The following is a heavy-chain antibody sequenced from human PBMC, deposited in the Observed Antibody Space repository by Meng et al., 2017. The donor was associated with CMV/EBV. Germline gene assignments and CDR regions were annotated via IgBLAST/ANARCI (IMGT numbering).Heavy chain of an antibody. CDR2: IIPIFGTA. V-gene: IGHV1-69*05. CDR1: TFSSYA. J-gene: IGHJ4*02. CDR3: ARAMGDSSGYYYFHFDY. D-gene: IGHD3-22*01. Sequence: TFSSYALGWVRQAHGQGLEWMGGIIPIFGTANYAQKFQGRVTITTYEDTSTAYMELSSLRSEDTAVYDCARAMGDSSGYYYFHFDYWGQGTLVTVSS.